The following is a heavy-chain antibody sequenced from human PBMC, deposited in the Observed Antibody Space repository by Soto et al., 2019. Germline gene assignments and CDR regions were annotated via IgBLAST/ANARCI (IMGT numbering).Heavy chain of an antibody. CDR1: GYTFTSYG. V-gene: IGHV1-18*04. D-gene: IGHD3-9*01. CDR2: ISAYNGNT. CDR3: AREIGYFDLLRQYDNSGMDV. Sequence: SVKVSCKASGYTFTSYGISWVRQAPGQGLEWMGWISAYNGNTNYAQKLQGRVTMTTDTSTSTAYMELRSLRSDDTAAYYCAREIGYFDLLRQYDNSGMDVLCQGTTVTISS. J-gene: IGHJ6*02.